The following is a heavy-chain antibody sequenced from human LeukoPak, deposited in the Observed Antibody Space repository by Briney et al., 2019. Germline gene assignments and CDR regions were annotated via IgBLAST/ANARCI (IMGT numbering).Heavy chain of an antibody. D-gene: IGHD2-8*01. V-gene: IGHV3-21*01. J-gene: IGHJ4*02. CDR3: ARGVLSVTEVDY. CDR1: GFTFSNYA. CDR2: ISSSSSYI. Sequence: GGSLRLSCAASGFTFSNYAMSWVRQVPGRGLEWVSSISSSSSYICYADSVKGRFTISRDNAKNSLYLQMNSLRAEDTAVYYCARGVLSVTEVDYWGQGTLVTVSS.